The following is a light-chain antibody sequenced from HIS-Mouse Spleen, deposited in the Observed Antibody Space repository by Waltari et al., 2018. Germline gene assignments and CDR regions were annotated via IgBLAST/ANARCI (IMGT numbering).Light chain of an antibody. CDR2: EGS. CDR3: CSYAGSSTWV. V-gene: IGLV2-23*01. CDR1: SSAVGVDNL. J-gene: IGLJ3*02. Sequence: QSALTQPASVSGSPGQSLTISCTGTSSAVGVDNLVSWYQQHPGKAPQLMIYEGSKRPSGVSNRFSGSKSGNTASLTISGLQAEDEADYYCCSYAGSSTWVFGGGTKLTVL.